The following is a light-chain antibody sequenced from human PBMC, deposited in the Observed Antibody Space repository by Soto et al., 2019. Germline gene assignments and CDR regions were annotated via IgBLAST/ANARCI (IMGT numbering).Light chain of an antibody. Sequence: DIQMTQSPSSVSASVGDRVTITCRASQGIDSWLAWYQQKPGKAPKLLIYAASNLQSGVPSRFSGSGSGIDFTLTISNLQPEDFATYSSHQTNRFPRTFGPGTKVDIK. CDR2: AAS. CDR1: QGIDSW. J-gene: IGKJ3*01. V-gene: IGKV1-12*01. CDR3: HQTNRFPRT.